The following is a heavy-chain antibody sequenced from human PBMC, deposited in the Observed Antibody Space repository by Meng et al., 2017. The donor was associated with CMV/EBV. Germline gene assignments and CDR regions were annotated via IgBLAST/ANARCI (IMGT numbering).Heavy chain of an antibody. CDR3: ARGVGATGKADY. D-gene: IGHD1-26*01. Sequence: QVQLQPGGAGLLKPSETLSLTCAVYGGSFSGYYWSWIRQPPGKGLEWIGEINHSGSTNYNPSLKSRVTISVDTSKNQFSLKLSSVTAADTAVYYCARGVGATGKADYWGQGTLVTVSS. J-gene: IGHJ4*02. V-gene: IGHV4-34*01. CDR1: GGSFSGYY. CDR2: INHSGST.